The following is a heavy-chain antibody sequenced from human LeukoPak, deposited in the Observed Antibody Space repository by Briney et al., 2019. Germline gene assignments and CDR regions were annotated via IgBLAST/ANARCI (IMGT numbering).Heavy chain of an antibody. V-gene: IGHV4-59*08. J-gene: IGHJ3*02. D-gene: IGHD6-13*01. CDR3: ARARRAYSSSWYGGAFDI. Sequence: SETLSLTCTVSGGSISSYYWSWIRQPPGKGLEWIGYIYYSGSTNYNPSLKSRVTISVDTSKNQFSLKLSSVTAADTAVYYCARARRAYSSSWYGGAFDIWGQGTMVTVSS. CDR1: GGSISSYY. CDR2: IYYSGST.